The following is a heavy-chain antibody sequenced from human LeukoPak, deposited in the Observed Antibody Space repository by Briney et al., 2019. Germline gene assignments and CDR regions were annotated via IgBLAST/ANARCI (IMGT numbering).Heavy chain of an antibody. CDR2: IYTSGST. V-gene: IGHV4-61*02. J-gene: IGHJ4*02. CDR1: GGSISSGSYY. D-gene: IGHD3-10*01. Sequence: SQTLSLTCTVSGGSISSGSYYWSWIRQPAGKGLEWIGRIYTSGSTNYNPSLKSRVTISVDTSKTQFSLKLSSVTAADTAVYYCARGITMVRGAFDYWGQGTLVTVSS. CDR3: ARGITMVRGAFDY.